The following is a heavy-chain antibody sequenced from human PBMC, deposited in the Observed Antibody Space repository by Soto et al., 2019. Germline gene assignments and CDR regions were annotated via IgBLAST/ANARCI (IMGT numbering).Heavy chain of an antibody. Sequence: ASVKVSCKASGFTFTTSAVQWVRQARGQSLEWIGWVVIGSGSAFYAQKFQDRVTITRDMSTSTAYMELSSLRTEDTAMYYCARAWKPSSVTTLIPGALDVWGQGTMVTVSS. D-gene: IGHD4-17*01. CDR1: GFTFTTSA. CDR3: ARAWKPSSVTTLIPGALDV. V-gene: IGHV1-58*01. CDR2: VVIGSGSA. J-gene: IGHJ3*01.